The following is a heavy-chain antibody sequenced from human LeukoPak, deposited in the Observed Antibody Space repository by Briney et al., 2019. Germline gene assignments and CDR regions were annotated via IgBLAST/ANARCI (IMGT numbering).Heavy chain of an antibody. V-gene: IGHV3-23*01. CDR3: AKARDGYNWGLWDY. CDR1: GFTFSSYA. Sequence: PGGSLRLSCAASGFTFSSYAMSWVRQAPAKGLEWVSAISGSGGSTYYADSVKGRFTISRDNSKNTLYLQMNSLRAEDTALYYCAKARDGYNWGLWDYWGQGALVTVSS. D-gene: IGHD5-24*01. CDR2: ISGSGGST. J-gene: IGHJ4*02.